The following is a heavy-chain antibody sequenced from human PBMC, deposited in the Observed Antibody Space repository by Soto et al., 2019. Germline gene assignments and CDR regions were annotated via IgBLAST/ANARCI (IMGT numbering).Heavy chain of an antibody. CDR3: ARDRAYSDSSRYLGRAPDI. CDR2: ISAYNGDT. Sequence: QVQLVQSGAEVKKPGASVKVSCKASGYTFTSYGISWVRQAPGQGLDGMGWISAYNGDTNYPEKFQGRVNMNTNTSTSTAYMELRRLRSDDTAVYYCARDRAYSDSSRYLGRAPDIWGQGTMVTVSS. V-gene: IGHV1-18*01. CDR1: GYTFTSYG. J-gene: IGHJ3*02. D-gene: IGHD3-22*01.